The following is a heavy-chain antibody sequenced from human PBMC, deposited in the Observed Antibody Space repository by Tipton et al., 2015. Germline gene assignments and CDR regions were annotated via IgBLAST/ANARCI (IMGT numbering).Heavy chain of an antibody. CDR1: GGSISHYY. V-gene: IGHV4-59*12. D-gene: IGHD3-22*01. Sequence: PGLVKPSETLSLTCTVSGGSISHYYWSWIRQPPGKGLEGFGHIYYSGSTNYNPSLKSRVTMSVDTSKNQFSLKLSSVTPADTAVYYCARDVGSYYDSTGGFDIWGQGTMVSVSS. CDR2: IYYSGST. CDR3: ARDVGSYYDSTGGFDI. J-gene: IGHJ3*02.